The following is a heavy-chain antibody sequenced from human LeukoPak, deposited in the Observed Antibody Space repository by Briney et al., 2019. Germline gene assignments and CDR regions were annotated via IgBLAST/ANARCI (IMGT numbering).Heavy chain of an antibody. CDR2: IIPILGIA. J-gene: IGHJ1*01. V-gene: IGHV1-69*04. D-gene: IGHD3-22*01. Sequence: GASVKVSCKASGGTFSSYAISWVRQAPGQGLEWMGRIIPILGIANYAQKFQGRVTITADKSTSTAYMELSSLRSEDTAVYYCARAPQYYYDSSGYSPAEYFQHWGQGTLVTVSS. CDR1: GGTFSSYA. CDR3: ARAPQYYYDSSGYSPAEYFQH.